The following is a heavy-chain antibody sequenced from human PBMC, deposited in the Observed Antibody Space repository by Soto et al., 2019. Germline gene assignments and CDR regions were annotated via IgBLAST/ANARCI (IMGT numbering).Heavy chain of an antibody. V-gene: IGHV3-23*01. D-gene: IGHD3-10*01. CDR1: GSTFGSRA. J-gene: IGHJ4*02. CDR2: LTDSGGDS. CDR3: ARGWKDSYPGSRIFDF. Sequence: PGGSLRLSCVASGSTFGSRAMSWVRQAPGEGLGWVSTLTDSGGDSKYADSVRGRFTISRDNSKNMLYLQMSSLRAEDSAVYYCARGWKDSYPGSRIFDFWGRGTLVTVSS.